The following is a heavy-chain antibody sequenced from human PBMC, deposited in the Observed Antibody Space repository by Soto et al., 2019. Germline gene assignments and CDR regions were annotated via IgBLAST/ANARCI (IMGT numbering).Heavy chain of an antibody. CDR2: IYYSGST. Sequence: SETLSLTCTVSGDSISSYYWSWIRQPPGKGLEWIGYIYYSGSTNYNPSLKSRVTISVDTSKNQFSLTLTSVTAADTATYYCARGGISHWAYFYYMDVWDRGTTVTVSS. V-gene: IGHV4-59*12. J-gene: IGHJ6*03. CDR1: GDSISSYY. D-gene: IGHD2-21*01. CDR3: ARGGISHWAYFYYMDV.